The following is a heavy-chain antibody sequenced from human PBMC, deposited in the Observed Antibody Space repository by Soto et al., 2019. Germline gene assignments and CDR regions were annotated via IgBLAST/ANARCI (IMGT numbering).Heavy chain of an antibody. CDR3: ARDRLAYWGGDCYSARVPFDY. V-gene: IGHV1-69*01. CDR2: IIPTFGTA. Sequence: QVQLVQSGAEVKKPGSSVKVSCKASGGTFSSYAISWVRQAPGQGLEWMGGIIPTFGTANYAQKFQGRVTNTADESTSTAYMEPSSLRSEDTAVYYCARDRLAYWGGDCYSARVPFDYWGQGTLVTVSS. J-gene: IGHJ4*02. CDR1: GGTFSSYA. D-gene: IGHD2-21*02.